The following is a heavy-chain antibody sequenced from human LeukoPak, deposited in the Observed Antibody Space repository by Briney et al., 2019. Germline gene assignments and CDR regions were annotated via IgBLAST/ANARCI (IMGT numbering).Heavy chain of an antibody. CDR2: IIASSGST. Sequence: GGSLRLSCAASGFSISNSAMSWVRRVPGKGLDWVSLIIASSGSTFYADSVKGRFTISRDNSKNTLFLQMNSLRAEDTAVYYCAKGAYDYIEMGYFDYWGQGTLVTVSS. D-gene: IGHD5-12*01. J-gene: IGHJ4*02. CDR3: AKGAYDYIEMGYFDY. CDR1: GFSISNSA. V-gene: IGHV3-23*01.